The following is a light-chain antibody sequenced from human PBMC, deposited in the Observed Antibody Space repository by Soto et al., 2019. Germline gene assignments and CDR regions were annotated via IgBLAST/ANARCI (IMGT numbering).Light chain of an antibody. Sequence: DLVMTQSPVSLPVSPGEPASISCRSSQSLVHSNGNHYLDWYLQKPGQSPQLLIYWGSHRASGVPDRFSGSVSGTDFTLKISRVEAEDVGTYYCMQALNAPYFGRGTRVEIK. CDR3: MQALNAPY. J-gene: IGKJ4*01. V-gene: IGKV2-28*01. CDR1: QSLVHSNGNHY. CDR2: WGS.